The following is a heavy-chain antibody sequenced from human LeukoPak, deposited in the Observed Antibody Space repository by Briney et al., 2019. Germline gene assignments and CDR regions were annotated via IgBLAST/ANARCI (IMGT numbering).Heavy chain of an antibody. V-gene: IGHV3-33*01. CDR2: IWYDGSNK. CDR3: ARDPSEGYFDY. CDR1: GFTFSSYG. Sequence: GGSLRLSCAASGFTFSSYGMHWVRQAPGKGLEWVAVIWYDGSNKYYADSVKGRFTISRDNPKNTLYLQMNSLRAEDTAVYYCARDPSEGYFDYWGQGTLVTVSS. J-gene: IGHJ4*02.